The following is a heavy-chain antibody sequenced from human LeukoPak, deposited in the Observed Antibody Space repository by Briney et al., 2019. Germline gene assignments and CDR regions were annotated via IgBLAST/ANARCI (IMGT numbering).Heavy chain of an antibody. Sequence: GGSLRLSRAASGFTFSSYEMNWVRQAPGKGLEWVSYISSSGSTIYYADSVKGRFTISRDNAKNSLYLQMNSLRAEDTAVYYCAIVLRYFDWLYPYDYWGQGTLVTVSS. CDR2: ISSSGSTI. CDR1: GFTFSSYE. CDR3: AIVLRYFDWLYPYDY. J-gene: IGHJ4*02. D-gene: IGHD3-9*01. V-gene: IGHV3-48*03.